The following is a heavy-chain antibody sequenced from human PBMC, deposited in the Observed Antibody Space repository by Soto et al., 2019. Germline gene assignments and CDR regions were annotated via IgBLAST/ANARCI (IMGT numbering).Heavy chain of an antibody. D-gene: IGHD3-16*01. CDR3: ARGMDRKIGLFDL. J-gene: IGHJ4*02. CDR1: GGSITGFY. V-gene: IGHV4-59*01. CDR2: IYDNGAT. Sequence: QVQLQESGPGLVKPLETLSITCAVSGGSITGFYWSWIRKHPGKGLEWIGYIYDNGATNYNPSLKRQVTMSVDTSRNQLSLKLDSVTAADTAVYYCARGMDRKIGLFDLWGQGTVVAVSA.